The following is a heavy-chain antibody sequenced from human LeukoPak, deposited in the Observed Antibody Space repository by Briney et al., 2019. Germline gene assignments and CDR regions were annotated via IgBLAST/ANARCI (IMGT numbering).Heavy chain of an antibody. CDR2: IRPYNGNT. V-gene: IGHV1-18*01. CDR3: ATGIADGTGVADC. J-gene: IGHJ4*02. D-gene: IGHD6-13*01. CDR1: GYTFPTYD. Sequence: GASVKVSCKASGYTFPTYDISWVRQAPGQGLEWMGWIRPYNGNTKYAQKPQGRVTMTTDTSTRTAHLELRRLTSDDTAEYYCATGIADGTGVADCWGQGTLVTDSS.